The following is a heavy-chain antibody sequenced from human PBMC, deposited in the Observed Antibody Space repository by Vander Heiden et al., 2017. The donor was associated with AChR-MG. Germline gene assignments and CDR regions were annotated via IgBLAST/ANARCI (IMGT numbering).Heavy chain of an antibody. CDR1: GYSFTSYW. D-gene: IGHD6-6*01. CDR3: ARHRAAPSRGYFDY. V-gene: IGHV5-51*01. J-gene: IGHJ4*02. CDR2: IDPGDSDT. Sequence: EVQLVQSGAEVKTPGESLKIPCKGSGYSFTSYWIGWVRQRPCKCREWRGIIDPGDSDTRYSPSFQGQVTISADKSISTAYLQWSSLKASDTAMYYCARHRAAPSRGYFDYWGQGPLVTLS.